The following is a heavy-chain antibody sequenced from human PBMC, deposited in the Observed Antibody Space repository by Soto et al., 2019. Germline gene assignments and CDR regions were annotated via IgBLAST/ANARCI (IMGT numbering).Heavy chain of an antibody. CDR1: GYTFTGYY. D-gene: IGHD6-13*01. CDR3: ARDVIAAAGTAG. J-gene: IGHJ4*02. CDR2: INPNSGGT. Sequence: GASVKVSCKASGYTFTGYYMHWVRQAPGRGLEWMGWINPNSGGTNYAQKFQGRVTITADESTSTAYMELSSLRSEDTAVYYCARDVIAAAGTAGWGQGTLVTVSS. V-gene: IGHV1-2*02.